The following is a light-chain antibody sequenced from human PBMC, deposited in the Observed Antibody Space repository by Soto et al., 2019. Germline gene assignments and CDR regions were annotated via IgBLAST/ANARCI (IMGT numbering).Light chain of an antibody. CDR2: EVT. V-gene: IGLV2-8*01. CDR1: YSDVGGYNY. CDR3: SSYVGSDVFV. Sequence: QSVLAQPASVSASPGQSITFSRIGTYSDVGGYNYVAWYQQHPGKAPKLMIYEVTKRPSGVPDRFSGSKSGNTAFLTVSGLQPGDEADYYCSSYVGSDVFVFGTGTKVTVL. J-gene: IGLJ1*01.